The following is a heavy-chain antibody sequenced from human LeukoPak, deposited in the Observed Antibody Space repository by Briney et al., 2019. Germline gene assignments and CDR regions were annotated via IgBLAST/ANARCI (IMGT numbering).Heavy chain of an antibody. CDR1: GGSISSYY. J-gene: IGHJ3*02. CDR2: IYYSGST. CDR3: ARFPNYYYGSGSPYAFDI. D-gene: IGHD3-10*01. Sequence: SETLSLTCTVSGGSISSYYWSWIRQPPGKGLEWIGYIYYSGSTNYNPSLKSRVTISVDTSKNQFSLKLSSVTAADTAVYYCARFPNYYYGSGSPYAFDIWGQGTMVTVSS. V-gene: IGHV4-59*08.